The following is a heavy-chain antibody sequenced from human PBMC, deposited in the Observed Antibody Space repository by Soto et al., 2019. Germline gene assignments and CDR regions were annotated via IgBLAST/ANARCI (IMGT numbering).Heavy chain of an antibody. CDR1: GFTFSSYS. J-gene: IGHJ4*02. CDR3: ASERPYYDFWSGYSRFDY. Sequence: PGGSLRLCCAASGFTFSSYSMNWVRQAPGKGLEWVSYISSSSSTIYYADSVKGRFTISRDNAKNSLYLQMNSLRAEDTAVYYCASERPYYDFWSGYSRFDYWGQGTLVTVSS. V-gene: IGHV3-48*01. D-gene: IGHD3-3*01. CDR2: ISSSSSTI.